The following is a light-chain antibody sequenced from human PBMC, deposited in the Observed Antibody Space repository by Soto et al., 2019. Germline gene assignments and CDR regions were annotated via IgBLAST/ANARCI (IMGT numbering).Light chain of an antibody. V-gene: IGKV2-28*01. CDR1: QSLLNSNGYNY. CDR3: MQAVQAPRT. Sequence: DIVMTQSPLSLPVTPGEPASISCRSSQSLLNSNGYNYLDWYLQKPGQSPQLLIDLGSNRASGVTDRFSGSGSGTDFTLKISSVEAEDFGVYYCMQAVQAPRTFGQGTKVEIK. J-gene: IGKJ1*01. CDR2: LGS.